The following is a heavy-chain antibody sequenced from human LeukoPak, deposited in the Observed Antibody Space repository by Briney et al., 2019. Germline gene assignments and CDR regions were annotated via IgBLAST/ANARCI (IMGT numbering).Heavy chain of an antibody. V-gene: IGHV4-39*01. CDR2: IYYSGRT. CDR1: GGSISSSTYY. J-gene: IGHJ4*02. CDR3: ARNASDSGSSYFDY. Sequence: SVTLSLTCTVSGGSISSSTYYWGWIRQPPGKGLEWIGSIYYSGRTSYNPSLKSRVTISVDTSKNQFSLKLDSVTAADTAVYYCARNASDSGSSYFDYWGQGTLVTVAS. D-gene: IGHD1-26*01.